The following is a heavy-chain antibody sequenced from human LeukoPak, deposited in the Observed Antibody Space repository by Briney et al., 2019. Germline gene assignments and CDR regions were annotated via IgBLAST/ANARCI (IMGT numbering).Heavy chain of an antibody. J-gene: IGHJ3*02. CDR1: GGSISSGDYY. CDR3: ARVFSPGSLWFGELYSFDI. CDR2: IYYRGST. V-gene: IGHV4-30-4*08. D-gene: IGHD3-10*01. Sequence: SQTLSLTCTVSGGSISSGDYYWSWIRQPPGKGLEWIGYIYYRGSTYYNPSLKSRVTISVDTSKNQFSLKLSSVTAADTAVYYCARVFSPGSLWFGELYSFDIWGQGTMVTVSS.